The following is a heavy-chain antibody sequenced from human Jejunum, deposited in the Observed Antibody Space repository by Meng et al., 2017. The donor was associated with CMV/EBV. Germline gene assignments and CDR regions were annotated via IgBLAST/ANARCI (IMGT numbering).Heavy chain of an antibody. J-gene: IGHJ6*02. D-gene: IGHD3-9*01. CDR1: GGHVSSGSYY. V-gene: IGHV4-61*01. CDR2: IYYSGST. CDR3: ARRYPNYYYGMDV. Sequence: SGGHVSSGSYYGSWIRQPPGKGLEWIGYIYYSGSTRYNPSLKSRVTMSVDTSKNQFSLKLSSVAAADTAVYYCARRYPNYYYGMDVWGQGTTVTVSS.